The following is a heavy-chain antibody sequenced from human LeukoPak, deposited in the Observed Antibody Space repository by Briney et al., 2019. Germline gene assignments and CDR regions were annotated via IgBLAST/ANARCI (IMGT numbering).Heavy chain of an antibody. Sequence: PGKSLRLSCGASGFTFSTFAMHWVRQAPGKGLEWVAFIRYDGSNKYYADSVKGRFTISRDNSKNTLYLQMNSLRAEDTAVYYCAKDQELGPYPPATTGIAAAGITGWGQGTLVTVSS. CDR1: GFTFSTFA. J-gene: IGHJ4*02. CDR3: AKDQELGPYPPATTGIAAAGITG. CDR2: IRYDGSNK. D-gene: IGHD6-13*01. V-gene: IGHV3-30*02.